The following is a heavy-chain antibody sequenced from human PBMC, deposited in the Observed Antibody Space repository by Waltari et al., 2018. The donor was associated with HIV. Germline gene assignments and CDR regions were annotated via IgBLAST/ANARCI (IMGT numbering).Heavy chain of an antibody. CDR2: INGSGGST. CDR1: GFTFSSYA. V-gene: IGHV3-23*01. Sequence: EVQLLESGGGLVQPGGSLRLSCAASGFTFSSYAMSWVRQAPGKGLRWVSAINGSGGSTYYADSVKGRFTTARDNSKNTLYLQMNSLRAEDPAVYYCAKEMAARLPGGADYWGQGTLVTVSS. D-gene: IGHD6-6*01. CDR3: AKEMAARLPGGADY. J-gene: IGHJ4*02.